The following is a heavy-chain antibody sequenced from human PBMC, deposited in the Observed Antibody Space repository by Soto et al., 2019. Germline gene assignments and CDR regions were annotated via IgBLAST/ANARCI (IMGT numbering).Heavy chain of an antibody. CDR3: ARDLVYSYGVFDY. V-gene: IGHV4-59*01. CDR1: GGSISSYY. D-gene: IGHD5-18*01. CDR2: IYYSGST. Sequence: SETLSLTCTVSGGSISSYYWSWIRQPPGKGLEWIGYIYYSGSTNYNPSLKSRVTISVDTSKNQFSLKLSSVTAADTAVYYCARDLVYSYGVFDYWGQGTLVTVSS. J-gene: IGHJ4*02.